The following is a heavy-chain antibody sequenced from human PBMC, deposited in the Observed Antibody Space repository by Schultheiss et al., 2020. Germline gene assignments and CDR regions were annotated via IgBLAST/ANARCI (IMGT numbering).Heavy chain of an antibody. J-gene: IGHJ6*03. D-gene: IGHD6-19*01. Sequence: GGSLRLSCAASGFTFRSYGMSWVRQAPGKGLECVSGISWNSGSIGYADSVKGRFTISRDNSKNTLYLQMNSLRAEDTALYYCAKGDSSGWSLDYYYMDVWGKGTTVNVSS. V-gene: IGHV3-9*01. CDR3: AKGDSSGWSLDYYYMDV. CDR1: GFTFRSYG. CDR2: ISWNSGSI.